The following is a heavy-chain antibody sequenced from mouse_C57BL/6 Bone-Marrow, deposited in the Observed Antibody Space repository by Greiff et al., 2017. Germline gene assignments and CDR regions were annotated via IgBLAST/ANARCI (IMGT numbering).Heavy chain of an antibody. J-gene: IGHJ3*01. Sequence: VQLQQSGAELVRPGASVKLSCTASGFNIKDDYMHWVKQRPEQGLEWIGWIVPENGDTEYASKFQGKATITADTSSNTAYLQLSSLTSEDTAVYYCTTGYDGSSFRAYWGQGTRVTVSA. D-gene: IGHD1-1*01. V-gene: IGHV14-4*01. CDR1: GFNIKDDY. CDR2: IVPENGDT. CDR3: TTGYDGSSFRAY.